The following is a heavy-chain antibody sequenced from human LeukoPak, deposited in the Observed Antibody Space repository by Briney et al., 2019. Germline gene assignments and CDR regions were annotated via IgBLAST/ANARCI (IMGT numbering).Heavy chain of an antibody. CDR2: IFYSGST. CDR3: ASTSTYCGGDCYSGAFDY. D-gene: IGHD2-21*02. J-gene: IGHJ4*02. Sequence: PSETLSLTCTVSGGSIISYHWSWIRQPPGKGLEWIGHIFYSGSTNYNPSLKSRVTISVDTSNNQFSLKLSSVTAADTAVYYCASTSTYCGGDCYSGAFDYWGQGTLVTVSS. CDR1: GGSIISYH. V-gene: IGHV4-59*12.